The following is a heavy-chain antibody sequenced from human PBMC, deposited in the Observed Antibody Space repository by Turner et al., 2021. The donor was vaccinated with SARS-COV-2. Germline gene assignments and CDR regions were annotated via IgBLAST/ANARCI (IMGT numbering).Heavy chain of an antibody. CDR3: ATAESDY. CDR1: GFNFRSNW. J-gene: IGHJ4*02. V-gene: IGHV3-74*01. Sequence: EVQLVESGGGLVQPGGSLRLSCVVSGFNFRSNWMHWVRQAPGKGLVWVSRINSDGSTIDFADSVKGRFTVSRDNAKNTLYLQMNSLSAEDTALYYCATAESDYWGQGTLVTVSS. CDR2: INSDGSTI. D-gene: IGHD3-10*01.